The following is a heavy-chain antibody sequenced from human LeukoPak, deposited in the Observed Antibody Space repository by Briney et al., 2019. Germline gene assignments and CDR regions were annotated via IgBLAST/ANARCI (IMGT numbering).Heavy chain of an antibody. D-gene: IGHD4-11*01. CDR2: ISSSSSYI. CDR1: GFSFTSYG. Sequence: GGSLRLSCAASGFSFTSYGMNWVRQAPGKGLEWVSSISSSSSYIYYADSVKGRFTISRDNAKNSLYLQMNSLRAEDTAVYYCASDYSPHAFDIWGQGTMVTVSS. J-gene: IGHJ3*02. CDR3: ASDYSPHAFDI. V-gene: IGHV3-21*01.